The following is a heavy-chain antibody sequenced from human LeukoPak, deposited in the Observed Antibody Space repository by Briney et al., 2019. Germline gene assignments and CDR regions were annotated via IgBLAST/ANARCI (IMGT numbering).Heavy chain of an antibody. J-gene: IGHJ4*02. Sequence: GGSLRLSCAASGFTFSTFAMSWVRQAPGKGLEWVSSITDSGGGTYYADSVKGRFTISRDNSKNTLYLQMNSLRAEDTALYYCAKRSALEMPTIKAFGQWGRGTLVTVSS. CDR1: GFTFSTFA. D-gene: IGHD5-24*01. CDR2: ITDSGGGT. CDR3: AKRSALEMPTIKAFGQ. V-gene: IGHV3-23*01.